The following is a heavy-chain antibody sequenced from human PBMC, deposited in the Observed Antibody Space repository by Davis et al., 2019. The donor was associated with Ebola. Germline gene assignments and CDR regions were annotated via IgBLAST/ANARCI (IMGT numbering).Heavy chain of an antibody. CDR3: MTRIAARPSGWFDP. CDR1: GFTFSNAY. V-gene: IGHV3-15*01. D-gene: IGHD6-6*01. J-gene: IGHJ5*02. Sequence: GESLKISCAASGFTFSNAYMNWVRQTPGKGLEWVGRIKSETYGGTTDYASPVQGRFTISRDDSKNTVYLQMNSLKTEDTAVYYCMTRIAARPSGWFDPWGQGTLVTVSS. CDR2: IKSETYGGTT.